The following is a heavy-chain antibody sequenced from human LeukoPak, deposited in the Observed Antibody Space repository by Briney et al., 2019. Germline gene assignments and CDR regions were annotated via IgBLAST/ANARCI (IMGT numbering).Heavy chain of an antibody. J-gene: IGHJ6*03. D-gene: IGHD3-10*01. Sequence: GGSLRLSCAASGFTVSSNYVSWVRQAPGKGLEWVSVIYSGGSTYYADSVKGRFTISRGNSKNTLYLQMNSLRAEDTAVYYCARVAGSGSYHRRYYYMDVWGKGTTVTVSS. CDR3: ARVAGSGSYHRRYYYMDV. CDR2: IYSGGST. V-gene: IGHV3-66*02. CDR1: GFTVSSNY.